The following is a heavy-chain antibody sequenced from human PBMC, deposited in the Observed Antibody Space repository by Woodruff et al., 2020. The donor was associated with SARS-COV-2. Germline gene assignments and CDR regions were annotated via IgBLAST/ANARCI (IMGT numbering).Heavy chain of an antibody. V-gene: IGHV3-11*01. CDR3: AHKKLMVYAYDY. J-gene: IGHJ4*02. D-gene: IGHD2-8*01. Sequence: KGRFTISRDNAKNSLYLQMNSLRAEDTATYYCAHKKLMVYAYDYWGQGTLVTVSS.